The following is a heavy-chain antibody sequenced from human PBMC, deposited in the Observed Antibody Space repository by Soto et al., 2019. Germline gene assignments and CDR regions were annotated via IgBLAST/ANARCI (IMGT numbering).Heavy chain of an antibody. CDR1: GYSFTRYG. CDR2: INAYNGNT. D-gene: IGHD3-16*01. J-gene: IGHJ6*02. CDR3: AMVDVYVTPSPQDV. Sequence: QVHLVQSGAEVKNPGASVKVSCKASGYSFTRYGIGWARQAPGQVFEWMGWINAYNGNTNYAQNLQGRLTLTTDTSTTTAYMELRSLRSNDTAIYYCAMVDVYVTPSPQDVWGQGTTVTVSS. V-gene: IGHV1-18*01.